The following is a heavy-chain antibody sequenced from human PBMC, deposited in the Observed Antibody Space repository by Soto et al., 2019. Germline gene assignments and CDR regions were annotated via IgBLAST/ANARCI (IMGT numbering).Heavy chain of an antibody. Sequence: EVQRLESGGGLVQPGGSLRLSCAASGFTFRSYVMSWLLQAPGKGLAWVSAMSGSGGSGGSTNYADSVKGRFTISRDNSKNTVYLQMNSVRAEDSAVYYCATDYYGMDVWGQGTTVTVSS. J-gene: IGHJ6*02. CDR2: MSGSGGSGGST. CDR3: ATDYYGMDV. V-gene: IGHV3-23*01. CDR1: GFTFRSYV.